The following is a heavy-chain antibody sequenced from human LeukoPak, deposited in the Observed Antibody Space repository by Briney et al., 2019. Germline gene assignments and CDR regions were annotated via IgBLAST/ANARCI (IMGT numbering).Heavy chain of an antibody. CDR2: INWNGGST. CDR1: GFTFDDYG. V-gene: IGHV3-20*04. CDR3: ARVQRDGYYDSSGYHQDAFDI. J-gene: IGHJ3*02. Sequence: GGSLRLSCAASGFTFDDYGMSWVRQAPGKGLEWVSGINWNGGSTGYADSVKGRFTISRDNAKNSLYLQMNGLRAEDTALYYCARVQRDGYYDSSGYHQDAFDIWGQGTMVTVSS. D-gene: IGHD3-22*01.